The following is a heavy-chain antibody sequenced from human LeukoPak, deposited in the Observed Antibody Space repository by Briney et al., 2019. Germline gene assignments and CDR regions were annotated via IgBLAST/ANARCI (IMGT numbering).Heavy chain of an antibody. V-gene: IGHV1-2*02. Sequence: GASVKVSCKASGYTFTGYYIHWVRQAPGQGLEWMGWINPNSGGTNYAQNFQGRVTMTRDTSISTAYMELSRLRSDDTAVYYCASFGWEGTFDIWAQGTMVTVSS. D-gene: IGHD1-26*01. CDR1: GYTFTGYY. CDR2: INPNSGGT. J-gene: IGHJ3*02. CDR3: ASFGWEGTFDI.